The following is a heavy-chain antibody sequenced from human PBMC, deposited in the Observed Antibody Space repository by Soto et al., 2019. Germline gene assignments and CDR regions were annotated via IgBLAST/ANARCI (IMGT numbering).Heavy chain of an antibody. J-gene: IGHJ4*02. CDR1: GYTFNTYF. CDR2: ISPHNGNT. D-gene: IGHD2-2*01. CDR3: ARDTSNSFDY. Sequence: HVQLVQSGGELKKPGASVKVSCNTSGYTFNTYFITWVRQAPGQGLEWMGWISPHNGNTNYAEKFQDRVTMTTDTITKTAYMELRNLRFDETAVYYCARDTSNSFDYWGQGTLVTVSS. V-gene: IGHV1-18*01.